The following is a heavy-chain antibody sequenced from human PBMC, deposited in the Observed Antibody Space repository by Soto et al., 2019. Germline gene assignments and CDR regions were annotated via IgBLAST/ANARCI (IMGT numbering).Heavy chain of an antibody. V-gene: IGHV3-23*01. CDR3: AKVTYDILTAYDH. CDR2: ISGSGDST. D-gene: IGHD3-9*01. J-gene: IGHJ4*02. CDR1: EFTFSTHA. Sequence: GGSLRLSCAASEFTFSTHAMNWVRQAPGKGLEWVAGISGSGDSTYYADSVKGRFTISRDNAKNTLYLQMNNLRAEDTAVYYCAKVTYDILTAYDHWGQGTLVTVSS.